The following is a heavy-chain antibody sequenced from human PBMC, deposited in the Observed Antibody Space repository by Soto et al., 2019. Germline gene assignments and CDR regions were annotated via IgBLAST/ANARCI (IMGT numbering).Heavy chain of an antibody. CDR3: AREANTIYAPHGLDV. J-gene: IGHJ6*02. D-gene: IGHD3-3*01. CDR1: GLPFDSYS. CDR2: LSRGSFYI. Sequence: EVQLVESGGGLVKPGGSLRLSCAVSGLPFDSYSMSWVRQAPGQGLSWLASLSRGSFYIFQADSISGRFPISIDAAKNLLLLQMNIVTIDDTVKYDCAREANTIYAPHGLDVWGQGTAVTCSS. V-gene: IGHV3-21*01.